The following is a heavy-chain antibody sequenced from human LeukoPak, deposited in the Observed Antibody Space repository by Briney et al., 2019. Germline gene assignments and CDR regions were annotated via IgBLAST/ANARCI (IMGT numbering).Heavy chain of an antibody. CDR3: ARGDRPYNWFDP. D-gene: IGHD3-10*01. J-gene: IGHJ5*02. CDR2: IDYRGNT. V-gene: IGHV4-59*08. Sequence: SETLSLTCAVSGGSVSSYYWSWIRQTPGKGLEWIGYIDYRGNTNYNPSLMSRVTISEDTSKNQFSLILTSVTAADTAVYYCARGDRPYNWFDPWGQGTLVTVSS. CDR1: GGSVSSYY.